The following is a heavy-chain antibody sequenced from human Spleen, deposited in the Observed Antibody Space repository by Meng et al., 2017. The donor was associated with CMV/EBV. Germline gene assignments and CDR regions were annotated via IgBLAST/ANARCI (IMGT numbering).Heavy chain of an antibody. D-gene: IGHD2-2*01. Sequence: GGSLRLSCAASGFNFNSYDFHWVRQGTGKGLEWVSGIGTIADTFYSDSVKGRFTISRDNAKNSLYLQMNSPRAEDTAVYYCARDIIGCSSTSCYAQKPDYWGQGTLVTVSS. J-gene: IGHJ4*02. CDR1: GFNFNSYD. CDR2: IGTIADT. V-gene: IGHV3-13*01. CDR3: ARDIIGCSSTSCYAQKPDY.